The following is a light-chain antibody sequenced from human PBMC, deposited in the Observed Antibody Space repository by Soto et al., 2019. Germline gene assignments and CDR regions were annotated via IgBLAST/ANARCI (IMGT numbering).Light chain of an antibody. Sequence: QSALTQPASVSGSPGQSITISCTGISSDGDDYKDVSWYQQHPGKAPKLMIYEVTYRPSGVSNRFSGSKSGNTASLTISGLQAEDEAEYYCSSYTSTTTVFGTGTKLTVL. V-gene: IGLV2-14*01. CDR2: EVT. CDR3: SSYTSTTTV. J-gene: IGLJ1*01. CDR1: SSDGDDYKD.